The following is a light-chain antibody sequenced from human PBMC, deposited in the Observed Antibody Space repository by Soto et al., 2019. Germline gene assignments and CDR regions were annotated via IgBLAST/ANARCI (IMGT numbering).Light chain of an antibody. CDR3: PQYRISHPNT. J-gene: IGKJ5*01. CDR1: QSVGCSY. CDR2: AAS. V-gene: IGKV3-20*01. Sequence: EIVLTQSPGILSLSPGERATLSCRASQSVGCSYLAWYQQKPGQAPRLLIYAASSSATGVPERFSGSGSVTDCTLTISRLETEDFAVYYCPQYRISHPNTFGQGTRLEIK.